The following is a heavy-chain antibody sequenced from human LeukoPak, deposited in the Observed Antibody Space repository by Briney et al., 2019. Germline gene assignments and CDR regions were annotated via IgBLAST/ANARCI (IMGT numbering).Heavy chain of an antibody. CDR2: ISGDAVTS. CDR1: GFTFKNYA. J-gene: IGHJ5*02. V-gene: IGHV3-23*01. Sequence: PGGSLRLSCAASGFTFKNYAMNWVRQSAGQGLEWVSTISGDAVTSWYADSVKGRLTVSRDNSKNIVFLQMNNLRAEDTAVYYCAIKDSGGSYNWFDPWGQGTLVTVSS. D-gene: IGHD3-22*01. CDR3: AIKDSGGSYNWFDP.